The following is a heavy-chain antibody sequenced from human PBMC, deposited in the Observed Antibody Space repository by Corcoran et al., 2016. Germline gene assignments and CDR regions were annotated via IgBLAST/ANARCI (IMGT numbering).Heavy chain of an antibody. CDR2: IYYSGST. V-gene: IGHV4-59*01. CDR1: GGSISSYY. Sequence: QVQLQESGPGLLKPSETLSLTCTVSGGSISSYYWSWIRQPPGKGLEWIGYIYYSGSTNYNPSLKSRVTISVDTSKNQFSLKLSSVTAADTAVYYCARETSGWTGIRYFDYWGQGTLVTVSS. CDR3: ARETSGWTGIRYFDY. J-gene: IGHJ4*02. D-gene: IGHD6-19*01.